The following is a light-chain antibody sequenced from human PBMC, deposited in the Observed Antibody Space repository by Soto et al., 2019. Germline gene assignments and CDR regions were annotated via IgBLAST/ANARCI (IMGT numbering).Light chain of an antibody. Sequence: EIVLTQSPGTLSLSPGERATLSCRASQSASNNYLAWYQQKSGQAPRLLIYHASSRATGIPDRFSGSGSGEDVTLTISRLEPEDFAGYYCQRSDSSSYTFGQGTKLEIK. CDR1: QSASNNY. CDR3: QRSDSSSYT. CDR2: HAS. J-gene: IGKJ2*01. V-gene: IGKV3-20*01.